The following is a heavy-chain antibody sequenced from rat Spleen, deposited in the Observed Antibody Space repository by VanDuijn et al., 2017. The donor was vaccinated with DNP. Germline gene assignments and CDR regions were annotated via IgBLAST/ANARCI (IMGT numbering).Heavy chain of an antibody. D-gene: IGHD4-2*01. CDR3: ASGGAGIWFAY. CDR2: ISYSGRT. Sequence: EVQLQESGSGLVKPSQSLSLTCSVTGYSITSNFWGWIRKFPGNKMEYIGHISYSGRTNYHPSLKSRISITRDTSKNQFFLQLNSVTTEDTATYYCASGGAGIWFAYWGQGTLVTVSS. V-gene: IGHV3-1*01. J-gene: IGHJ3*01. CDR1: GYSITSNF.